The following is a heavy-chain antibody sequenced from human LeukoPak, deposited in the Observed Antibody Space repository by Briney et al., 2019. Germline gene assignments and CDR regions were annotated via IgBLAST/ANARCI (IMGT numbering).Heavy chain of an antibody. D-gene: IGHD3-9*01. Sequence: GGSLRLSCAASGFTFSSYEMNWVRQAPGKGLEWVSYISSSGSTIYYADSVKGRFTISRDNAKNSLYLQMNSLRAEDTAVYYCARESPDTGYYYCYYYMDVWGKGTTVTISS. J-gene: IGHJ6*03. CDR3: ARESPDTGYYYCYYYMDV. V-gene: IGHV3-48*03. CDR1: GFTFSSYE. CDR2: ISSSGSTI.